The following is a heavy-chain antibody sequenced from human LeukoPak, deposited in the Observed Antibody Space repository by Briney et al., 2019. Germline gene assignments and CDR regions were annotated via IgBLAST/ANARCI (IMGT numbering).Heavy chain of an antibody. Sequence: SETLSLTCTVSGGSISSGSYYWSWIRQPAGKGLEWIGRIYTSGSTNYNPSLKSRVTISVDTSKNQFSLKLSSVTAADTAVYYCARGSRGSGSYFDYWGQGTLVTVSS. CDR2: IYTSGST. CDR3: ARGSRGSGSYFDY. CDR1: GGSISSGSYY. V-gene: IGHV4-61*02. D-gene: IGHD3-10*01. J-gene: IGHJ4*02.